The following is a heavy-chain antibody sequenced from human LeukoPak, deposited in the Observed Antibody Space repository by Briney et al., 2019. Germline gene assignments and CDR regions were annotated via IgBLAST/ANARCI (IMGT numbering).Heavy chain of an antibody. CDR1: GFTFSSYG. Sequence: GGSLRLSCAASGFTFSSYGMNWVRQAPGKGLEWVSYISSSGSTIYYADSVKGRFTISRDNAKNSLYLQMNSLRAEDTAVYYCARDPLGQSDYWGQGTLVTVSS. CDR3: ARDPLGQSDY. D-gene: IGHD3-16*01. V-gene: IGHV3-48*04. CDR2: ISSSGSTI. J-gene: IGHJ4*02.